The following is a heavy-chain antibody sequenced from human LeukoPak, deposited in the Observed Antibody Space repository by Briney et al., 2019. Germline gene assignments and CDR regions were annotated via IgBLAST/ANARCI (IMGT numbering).Heavy chain of an antibody. CDR3: AKDGGSYSADY. Sequence: GGSLRLSCAASGLTFSSYGMHWVRQAPGKGLEWVAVIWYDGSNKYYADSVKGRFTISRDNSKNTLYLQMNSLRAEDTAVYYCAKDGGSYSADYWGQGTLVTVSS. V-gene: IGHV3-33*06. D-gene: IGHD3-10*01. J-gene: IGHJ4*02. CDR1: GLTFSSYG. CDR2: IWYDGSNK.